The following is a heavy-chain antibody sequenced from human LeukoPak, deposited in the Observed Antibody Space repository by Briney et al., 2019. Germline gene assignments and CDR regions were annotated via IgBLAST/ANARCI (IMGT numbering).Heavy chain of an antibody. CDR2: IYHSGST. Sequence: SQTLSLTCAVSGGSISSGGYSWSWIRQPPGKGLEWIGYIYHSGSTYYNPSPKSRVTISVDRSKNQFSLKLSSVTAADTAVYYCARESSGYSSSWYGSAFDIWGQGTMVTVSS. V-gene: IGHV4-30-2*01. CDR1: GGSISSGGYS. D-gene: IGHD6-13*01. CDR3: ARESSGYSSSWYGSAFDI. J-gene: IGHJ3*02.